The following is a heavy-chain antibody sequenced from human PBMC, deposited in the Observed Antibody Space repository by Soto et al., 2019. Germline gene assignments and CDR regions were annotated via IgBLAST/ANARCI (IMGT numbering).Heavy chain of an antibody. CDR3: AKLATRDLYYYYGMDV. CDR1: GFTFSSYA. J-gene: IGHJ6*02. D-gene: IGHD5-12*01. V-gene: IGHV3-23*01. Sequence: EVQLLESGGGLVQPGGSLRLSCAASGFTFSSYAMSWVRQAPGKGLEWVSAISGSGGSTYYADSVKGRFTISRDNSKNTRYLQMNSLRAEDTAVYYCAKLATRDLYYYYGMDVWGQGTTVTVSS. CDR2: ISGSGGST.